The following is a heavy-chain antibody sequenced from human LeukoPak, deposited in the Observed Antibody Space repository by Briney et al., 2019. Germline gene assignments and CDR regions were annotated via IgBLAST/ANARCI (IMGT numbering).Heavy chain of an antibody. Sequence: PSETLSLTCAVYGGSFSGYYWSWIRQPPGKGLEWIGEINHSGSTNYNPSLKSRVTISVDTSKNQISLKLSSVTAADTAVYYCARGNRYYDFWSGYYVYYFDYWGQGTLVTVSS. D-gene: IGHD3-3*01. CDR3: ARGNRYYDFWSGYYVYYFDY. J-gene: IGHJ4*02. V-gene: IGHV4-34*01. CDR2: INHSGST. CDR1: GGSFSGYY.